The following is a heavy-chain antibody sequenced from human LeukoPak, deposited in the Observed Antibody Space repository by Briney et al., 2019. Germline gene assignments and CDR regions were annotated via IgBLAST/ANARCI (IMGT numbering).Heavy chain of an antibody. J-gene: IGHJ5*02. D-gene: IGHD2/OR15-2a*01. Sequence: GGSLRLSCAASGFNFDNAWMYWVRQAPGKGLEWVGRIKSKIDGGAIDYATPAKGRFTKSRDDSKKTLYLQMNSLKTEDTARYYCATDTFYMKGLDPWGQGTLVTVSS. CDR2: IKSKIDGGAI. CDR1: GFNFDNAW. CDR3: ATDTFYMKGLDP. V-gene: IGHV3-15*07.